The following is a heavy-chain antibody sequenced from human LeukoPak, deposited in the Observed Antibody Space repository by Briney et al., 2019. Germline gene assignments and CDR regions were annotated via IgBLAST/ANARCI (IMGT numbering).Heavy chain of an antibody. CDR3: ARDGYNHYFDY. V-gene: IGHV4-59*12. J-gene: IGHJ4*02. CDR1: GGSISSYY. CDR2: IYYSGST. Sequence: SETLSLTCTVSGGSISSYYWSWIRQPPGKGLEWIGYIYYSGSTNYNPSLKSRVTISVDTSKNQFSLQLNSVTPEDTAVYYCARDGYNHYFDYWGQGTLVTVSS. D-gene: IGHD5-24*01.